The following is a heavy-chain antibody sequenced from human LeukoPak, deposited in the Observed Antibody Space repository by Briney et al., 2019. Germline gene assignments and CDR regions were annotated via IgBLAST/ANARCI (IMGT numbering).Heavy chain of an antibody. V-gene: IGHV3-7*02. J-gene: IGHJ3*02. Sequence: GGSLRLSCAASGFTFSSYWMSWVRQAPGKGLEWVANIKQDGSEKYYVDSVKGRFTISRDNAKNSLYLQMNSLRAEDTAVYYCAGAYCGGDCYSGVAFDIWGQGTMVTVSS. D-gene: IGHD2-21*02. CDR3: AGAYCGGDCYSGVAFDI. CDR1: GFTFSSYW. CDR2: IKQDGSEK.